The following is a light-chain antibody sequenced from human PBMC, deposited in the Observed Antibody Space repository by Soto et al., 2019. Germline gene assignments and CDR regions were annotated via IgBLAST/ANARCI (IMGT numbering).Light chain of an antibody. CDR1: QTVSSN. CDR2: GVS. J-gene: IGKJ2*01. Sequence: EKVMTQSPATLSVSPGERAPLSCRASQTVSSNLAWYQQKPGQAPRLLIYGVSTRATGIPARFSGSGSGTEFTLTISSLQSEDFAVYYCHQYNNWPFTFGQGTKVDIK. V-gene: IGKV3D-15*01. CDR3: HQYNNWPFT.